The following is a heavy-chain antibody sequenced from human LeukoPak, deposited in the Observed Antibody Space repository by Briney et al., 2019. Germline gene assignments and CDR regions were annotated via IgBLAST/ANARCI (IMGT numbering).Heavy chain of an antibody. CDR3: ARDLCSSTSCYDYYYYGMDV. J-gene: IGHJ6*02. Sequence: GASVNVSCKASGYTFTSYGISWVRQAPGQGLEWMGWISAYNGNTNYAQKLQGRVTMTTDTSTSTAYMELRSLRSDDTAVYYCARDLCSSTSCYDYYYYGMDVWGQGTTVTVSS. CDR2: ISAYNGNT. CDR1: GYTFTSYG. D-gene: IGHD2-2*01. V-gene: IGHV1-18*01.